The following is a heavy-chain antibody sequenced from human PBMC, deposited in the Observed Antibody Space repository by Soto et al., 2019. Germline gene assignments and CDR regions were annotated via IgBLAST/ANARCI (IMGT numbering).Heavy chain of an antibody. D-gene: IGHD3-3*01. J-gene: IGHJ6*02. CDR1: GGSISSYY. CDR2: IYYSGST. CDR3: ARFLFPTYYYYGMDV. V-gene: IGHV4-59*01. Sequence: SSETLSLTCTVSGGSISSYYWSWIRQPPGKGLEWMGYIYYSGSTKYNPSLKSRVTISVDTSKNQFSLTLSSVTAADTAVYYCARFLFPTYYYYGMDVWGQGTTVTVSS.